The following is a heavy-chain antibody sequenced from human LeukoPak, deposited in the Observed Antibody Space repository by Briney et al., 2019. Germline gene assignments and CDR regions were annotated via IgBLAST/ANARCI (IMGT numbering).Heavy chain of an antibody. V-gene: IGHV4-38-2*02. CDR3: ARLYSTGPFDY. CDR1: GYSISSGYY. J-gene: IGHJ4*02. Sequence: SETLSLTCTVSGYSISSGYYWGWIRQPPGKGLEWIGSIYHSGSTYYNPSLKSRVTISVDTSKNQFSLKLSSVTAADTAVYYCARLYSTGPFDYWGQGTLVTVSS. CDR2: IYHSGST. D-gene: IGHD6-25*01.